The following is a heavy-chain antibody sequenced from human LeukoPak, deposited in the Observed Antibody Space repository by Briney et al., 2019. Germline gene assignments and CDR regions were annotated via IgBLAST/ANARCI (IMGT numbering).Heavy chain of an antibody. D-gene: IGHD3-10*01. CDR3: ARDGSGSYSYYYGMDV. CDR1: GFTFSSYS. CDR2: ISSSSSTI. V-gene: IGHV3-48*04. Sequence: GGSLRLSCAASGFTFSSYSMNWVRQAPGKGLEWVSYISSSSSTIYYADSVKGRFTISRDNAKNSLYMQMNSLRAEDTAVYYCARDGSGSYSYYYGMDVWGQGTTVTVTS. J-gene: IGHJ6*02.